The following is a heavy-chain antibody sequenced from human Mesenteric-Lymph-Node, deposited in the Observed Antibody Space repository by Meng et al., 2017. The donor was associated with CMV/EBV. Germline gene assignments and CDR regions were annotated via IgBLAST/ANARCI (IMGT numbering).Heavy chain of an antibody. CDR1: CGSLRSGSW. CDR3: ARPGPSASIVS. V-gene: IGHV4-4*02. CDR2: ISPNGNT. D-gene: IGHD3-10*01. J-gene: IGHJ4*02. Sequence: LTCAFSCGSLRSGSWWSWVRQPPGEGPEWMGEISPNGNTNYTPSLKGRVPISVDTSKNQFSLSLNSLTAADTAVYYCARPGPSASIVSWGQGTLVTVSS.